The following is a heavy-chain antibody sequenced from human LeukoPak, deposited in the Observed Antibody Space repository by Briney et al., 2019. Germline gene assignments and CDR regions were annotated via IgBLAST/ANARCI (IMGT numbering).Heavy chain of an antibody. J-gene: IGHJ4*02. D-gene: IGHD2-15*01. CDR1: GGTFSSYA. Sequence: SVKVSCKASGGTFSSYAISWVRQAPGQGLEWMGGIIPIFGTANYAQKFQGRVTITADESTSTAYMELSSLRSEDTAVYYCARNGEGYCSGGSCYRLDYWGQGTLVTVSS. V-gene: IGHV1-69*13. CDR3: ARNGEGYCSGGSCYRLDY. CDR2: IIPIFGTA.